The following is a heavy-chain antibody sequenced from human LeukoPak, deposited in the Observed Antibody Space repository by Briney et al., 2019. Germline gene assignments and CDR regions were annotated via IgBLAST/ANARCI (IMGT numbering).Heavy chain of an antibody. D-gene: IGHD6-13*01. CDR3: ARDPKEGSSWYTGIGLFDP. V-gene: IGHV1-2*02. Sequence: ASVKVSCKASGYTFTGYYMHWVRQAPGQGLEWMGWINPNSGGTNYAQKFQGRVTMTRDTSISTAYMELSRLRSDDTAVYYCARDPKEGSSWYTGIGLFDPWGQGTLVTVSS. CDR2: INPNSGGT. J-gene: IGHJ5*02. CDR1: GYTFTGYY.